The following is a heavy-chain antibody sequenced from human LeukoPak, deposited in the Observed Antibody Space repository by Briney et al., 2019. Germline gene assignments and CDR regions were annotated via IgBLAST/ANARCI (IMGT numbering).Heavy chain of an antibody. CDR3: ARETNEEDYYYGMDV. D-gene: IGHD2-8*01. CDR2: ISYDGSNK. Sequence: GGSLRLSCAASGFTFSSYAMHWVRQAPGKGLEWVAVISYDGSNKYYADSVKGRFTISRDNSKNTLYLQMNSLRAEDTAVYYCARETNEEDYYYGMDVWGQGTTVTVSS. J-gene: IGHJ6*02. CDR1: GFTFSSYA. V-gene: IGHV3-30-3*01.